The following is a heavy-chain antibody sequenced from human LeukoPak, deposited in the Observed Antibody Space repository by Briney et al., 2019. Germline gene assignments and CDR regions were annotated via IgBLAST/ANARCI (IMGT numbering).Heavy chain of an antibody. D-gene: IGHD6-6*01. CDR3: AKTISAARPHHAFNI. J-gene: IGHJ3*02. V-gene: IGHV3-23*01. CDR1: GFTFSSYA. Sequence: GGSLRLSCAASGFTFSSYAMNWVRQAPGKGLEWVSTFSGSGGSTYYADSVKGRFTISRDNSKNTLFLQMSSLRAEDTAVYYCAKTISAARPHHAFNIWGQGTMVTVSS. CDR2: FSGSGGST.